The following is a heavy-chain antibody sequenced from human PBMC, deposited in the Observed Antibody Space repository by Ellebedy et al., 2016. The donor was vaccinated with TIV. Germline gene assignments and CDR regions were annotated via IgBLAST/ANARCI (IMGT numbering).Heavy chain of an antibody. D-gene: IGHD6-19*01. V-gene: IGHV3-23*01. J-gene: IGHJ3*02. Sequence: GESLKISCAASGFNFAGHAMKWVRLAPGKGLEWVSSIGSSAYSTHYADSVKGRFTISRDNSRNTLFLQMNSRRGEDTALYFCAKDVRYTTGWGGALDIWGQGAMVTVSS. CDR3: AKDVRYTTGWGGALDI. CDR2: IGSSAYST. CDR1: GFNFAGHA.